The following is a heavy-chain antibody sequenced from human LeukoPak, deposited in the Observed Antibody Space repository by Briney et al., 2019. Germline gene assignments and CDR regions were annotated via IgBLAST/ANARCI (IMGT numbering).Heavy chain of an antibody. V-gene: IGHV3-30*18. CDR2: ISYDGSNK. CDR3: AKDRWELVY. CDR1: GFTFSSYG. J-gene: IGHJ4*02. Sequence: GRSLRLSCAASGFTFSSYGMHWVRQAPGKGLEWVAVISYDGSNKYYADSVKGRFTISRDNSKNTLYLQMNSLRAEDTAVYYCAKDRWELVYWGQGTLVTVSS. D-gene: IGHD1-26*01.